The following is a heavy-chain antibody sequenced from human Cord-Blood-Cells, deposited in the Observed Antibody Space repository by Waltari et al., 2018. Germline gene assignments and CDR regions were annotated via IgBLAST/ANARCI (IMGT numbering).Heavy chain of an antibody. Sequence: QVQLQQWGAGLLKPSETLSLTCAVYGGSFSGYYWSWIRQPPGKGLAWIGEINHSGSTNSTPSLKRRVTISVDTSKNQFSLKLSSVTAADTTVYYCARATSWGWGAFDIWGQGTMVTVSS. CDR2: INHSGST. CDR1: GGSFSGYY. V-gene: IGHV4-34*01. CDR3: ARATSWGWGAFDI. D-gene: IGHD3-16*01. J-gene: IGHJ3*02.